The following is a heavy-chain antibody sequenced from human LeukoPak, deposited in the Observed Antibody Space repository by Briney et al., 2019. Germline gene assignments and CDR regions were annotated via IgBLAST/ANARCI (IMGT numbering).Heavy chain of an antibody. CDR3: ARLYCSGGSCYSQTFLDY. CDR2: IYPGDSDT. CDR1: GYSFTSYW. Sequence: GESLKISCKGSGYSFTSYWIGWGRQMPGKGLEWMGIIYPGDSDTRYSPSFQGQVTISADKSISTAYLQWSSLKASDTAVYYCARLYCSGGSCYSQTFLDYWGQGTLVTVAS. J-gene: IGHJ4*02. D-gene: IGHD2-15*01. V-gene: IGHV5-51*01.